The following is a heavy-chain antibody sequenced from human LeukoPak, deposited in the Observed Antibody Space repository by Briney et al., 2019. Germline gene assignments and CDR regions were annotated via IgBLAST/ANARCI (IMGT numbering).Heavy chain of an antibody. Sequence: SETLSLTCAVYGGSFSGYYWSWIRQPPGKGLEWIGEINHSGSTNYNPSLKSRVTISVDTSKNQFSLKLSSVTAADTAVYYCARQRPGPYCSSTSCYRWYFDLWGRGTLVTVPS. D-gene: IGHD2-2*01. CDR3: ARQRPGPYCSSTSCYRWYFDL. V-gene: IGHV4-34*01. CDR2: INHSGST. J-gene: IGHJ2*01. CDR1: GGSFSGYY.